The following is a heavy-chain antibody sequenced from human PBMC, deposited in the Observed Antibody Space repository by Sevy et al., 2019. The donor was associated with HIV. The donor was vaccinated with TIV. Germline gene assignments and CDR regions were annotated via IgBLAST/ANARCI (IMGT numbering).Heavy chain of an antibody. D-gene: IGHD5-18*01. CDR1: GLTFSSDS. CDR3: ARDVDTPFVRSFDS. V-gene: IGHV3-48*02. Sequence: QAGGSLRLSCVVSGLTFSSDSMNWVRQAPGKGLEWLAYISSSSRTIYYAESVEGRFTISRDNDKKSVFLQMNNLRDEDSATYYCARDVDTPFVRSFDSWGQGTLVTVSS. J-gene: IGHJ4*02. CDR2: ISSSSRTI.